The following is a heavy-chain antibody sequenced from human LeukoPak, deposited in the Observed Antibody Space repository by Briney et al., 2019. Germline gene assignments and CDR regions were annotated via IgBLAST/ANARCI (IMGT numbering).Heavy chain of an antibody. D-gene: IGHD1-14*01. J-gene: IGHJ5*02. Sequence: ASVKVSCKASGYTFTSYAMNWVRQAPGQGLEWMGWINTNTGNPTYAQGFTGRFVFSLDTSVSTAYLQISSLKAEDTAVYYCARGRYLKDLHHLSRRPRFDPWGQGTLVTVSS. CDR1: GYTFTSYA. CDR2: INTNTGNP. CDR3: ARGRYLKDLHHLSRRPRFDP. V-gene: IGHV7-4-1*02.